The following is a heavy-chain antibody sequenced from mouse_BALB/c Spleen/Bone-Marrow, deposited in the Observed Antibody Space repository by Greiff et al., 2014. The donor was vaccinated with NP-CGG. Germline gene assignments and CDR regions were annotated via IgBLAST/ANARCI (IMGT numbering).Heavy chain of an antibody. V-gene: IGHV1-80*01. J-gene: IGHJ2*01. Sequence: QVQLEPSGGELGGAGASVEISCKGFGYAIRSDWRRWGEQRAGEGLELIGQIYPGDGDTNYNGKFKGKATLTADKSSSTAYMQLSSLTSEDSAVYFCARVRNWADYWGQGTTLTVSS. CDR2: IYPGDGDT. CDR1: GYAIRSDW. D-gene: IGHD4-1*01. CDR3: ARVRNWADY.